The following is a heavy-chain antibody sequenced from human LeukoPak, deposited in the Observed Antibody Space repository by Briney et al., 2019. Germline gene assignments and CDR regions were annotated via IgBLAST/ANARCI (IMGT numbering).Heavy chain of an antibody. CDR1: GFTFSSYW. D-gene: IGHD3-9*01. J-gene: IGHJ4*02. Sequence: GGSLRLSCAASGFTFSSYWMSWVRQAPGRGLEWVGNIKQDGSEKYYVDSVEGRFTISRDNAKNSLYLQMNSLRVEDTAVYYCARDTGALTGIEDYFDYWGQGTLVTVSS. CDR3: ARDTGALTGIEDYFDY. CDR2: IKQDGSEK. V-gene: IGHV3-7*05.